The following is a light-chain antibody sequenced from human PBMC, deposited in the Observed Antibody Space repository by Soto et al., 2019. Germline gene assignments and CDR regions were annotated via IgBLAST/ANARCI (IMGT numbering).Light chain of an antibody. V-gene: IGKV3-15*01. CDR2: GAS. Sequence: IVITQSPSTLSVSPGERATLYCRASQSVSSNLAWYQQKPGQAPRLLIYGASTRATGIPARFSGSGSGTEFTLTISSLQSEDFAVYYCQQYNNWPITFGQGTRLEI. CDR1: QSVSSN. CDR3: QQYNNWPIT. J-gene: IGKJ5*01.